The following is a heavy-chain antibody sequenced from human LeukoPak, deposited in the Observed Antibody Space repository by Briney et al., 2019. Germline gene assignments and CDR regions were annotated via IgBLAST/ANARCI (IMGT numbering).Heavy chain of an antibody. Sequence: SQTPSLTPAISGDSAASNRPARNWSRQPPSRGLEWLGRHYYWSKWYNEYAVCEKSRITINPELSKNQVSVQVNSVTRGDAAVYYCARVEGGLSYGEDVWGQGTTVSVSS. V-gene: IGHV6-1*01. CDR1: GDSAASNRPA. J-gene: IGHJ6*02. CDR3: ARVEGGLSYGEDV. D-gene: IGHD3-16*01. CDR2: HYYWSKWYN.